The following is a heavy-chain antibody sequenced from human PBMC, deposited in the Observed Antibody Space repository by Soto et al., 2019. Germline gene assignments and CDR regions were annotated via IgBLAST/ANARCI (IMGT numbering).Heavy chain of an antibody. CDR2: ISYDGSNK. CDR1: GFTFSSYG. D-gene: IGHD1-20*01. CDR3: ANGEYNWNDEGGFDY. Sequence: QVQLVESGGGVVQPGRSLGLSCAASGFTFSSYGMHWVRQAPGKGLEWVAVISYDGSNKYYADSVKGRFTISRDNSKNTLYLQMNSLRAEDTAVYYCANGEYNWNDEGGFDYWGQGTLVTVSS. V-gene: IGHV3-30*18. J-gene: IGHJ4*02.